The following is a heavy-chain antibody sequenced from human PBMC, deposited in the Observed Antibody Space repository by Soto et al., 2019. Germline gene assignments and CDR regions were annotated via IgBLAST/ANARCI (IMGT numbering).Heavy chain of an antibody. D-gene: IGHD6-19*01. V-gene: IGHV3-48*02. CDR3: ARDLGWAFDS. CDR1: GFTFSTFS. J-gene: IGHJ4*02. Sequence: VQLVESGGGSVQPGGSLRLSCAASGFTFSTFSMNWVRQAPGRGLEWISYISGGGRPISYADSVKGRFTISRDNAKNPLYLQMDSLTDEDTAVYYCARDLGWAFDSWGQGTLVTVSS. CDR2: ISGGGRPI.